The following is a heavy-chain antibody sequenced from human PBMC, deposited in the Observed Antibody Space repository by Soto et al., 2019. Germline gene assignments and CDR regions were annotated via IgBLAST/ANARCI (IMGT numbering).Heavy chain of an antibody. D-gene: IGHD2-2*01. CDR1: GYTFTSHD. CDR2: MNPHSGHT. CDR3: ASDMSTT. V-gene: IGHV1-8*01. Sequence: QVQLVQSGAEVKKPGASVKVSCKASGYTFTSHDINWMRQATGQGLEWMGWMNPHSGHTNYAQKFQGRVTMTRDTSISTADMELTSLRSEDTDVYYCASDMSTTWGQGTLVTVSS. J-gene: IGHJ5*02.